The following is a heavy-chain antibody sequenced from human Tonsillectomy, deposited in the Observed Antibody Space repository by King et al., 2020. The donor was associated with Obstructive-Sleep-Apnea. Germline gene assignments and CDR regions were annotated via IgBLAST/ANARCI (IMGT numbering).Heavy chain of an antibody. D-gene: IGHD2/OR15-2a*01. CDR3: ARDCEFSENEFDI. Sequence: VQLVESGGGVVQPGRSLRLSCAASGFTFSNYAIHWVRQAPGKGLEWVAVISYDGTNKYYADSVKGRFTISRDNSKNTLYLQMNGLRAEDTAVFYCARDCEFSENEFDICGPGTTGTVSS. CDR2: ISYDGTNK. CDR1: GFTFSNYA. V-gene: IGHV3-30-3*01. J-gene: IGHJ3*02.